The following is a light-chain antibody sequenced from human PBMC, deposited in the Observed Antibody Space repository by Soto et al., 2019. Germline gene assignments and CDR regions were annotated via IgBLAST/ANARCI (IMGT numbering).Light chain of an antibody. CDR2: ATS. CDR1: QAISSN. Sequence: DIQLTQSPSSLSASVGDRVTITCRASQAISSNLAWYQQKPGKVPELLIYATSTLQSGAPSRFSGSGSGTDFTLTISSLQAEDVATYYCQKYNHAPTFGGGTKVEIK. J-gene: IGKJ4*01. CDR3: QKYNHAPT. V-gene: IGKV1-27*01.